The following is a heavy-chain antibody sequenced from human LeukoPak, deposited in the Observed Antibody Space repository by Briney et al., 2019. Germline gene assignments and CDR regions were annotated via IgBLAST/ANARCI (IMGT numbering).Heavy chain of an antibody. CDR1: GGSISSGSYY. D-gene: IGHD3-10*01. CDR2: IYHSGST. Sequence: SETLSLTCTVSGGSISSGSYYWSWIRQPPGKGLEWIGSIYHSGSTYYNPSLKSRVTISVDTSKNQFSLKLSSVTAADTAVYYCAREVPGWYMDVWGKGTTVTVSS. CDR3: AREVPGWYMDV. J-gene: IGHJ6*03. V-gene: IGHV4-39*07.